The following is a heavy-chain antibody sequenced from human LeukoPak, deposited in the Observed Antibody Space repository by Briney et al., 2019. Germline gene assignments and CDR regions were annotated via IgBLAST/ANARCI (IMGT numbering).Heavy chain of an antibody. D-gene: IGHD3-16*01. CDR2: IYYSGST. CDR3: VRHPTLGILYTIPYYYYGMDV. Sequence: PSETLSLTCTVSGGSIGSSSYYWGWIRQPPGKGLEWIGSIYYSGSTYYNPSLKSRVTISVDTSKNQFSLKLSSVTAADTAVYYCVRHPTLGILYTIPYYYYGMDVWGQGTTVTVSS. V-gene: IGHV4-39*01. CDR1: GGSIGSSSYY. J-gene: IGHJ6*02.